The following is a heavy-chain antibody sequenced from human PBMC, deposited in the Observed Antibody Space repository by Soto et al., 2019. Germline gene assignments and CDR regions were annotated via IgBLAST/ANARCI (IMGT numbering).Heavy chain of an antibody. Sequence: GGSLRLSCEASGFTFSRVSMNWVRQLPGKGLEWVASISSGSSDTWYADSVKGRFIISRDNAQNSLFLQMNTLRPEDTAMYYCSRVAYCGPGTQVTVSS. V-gene: IGHV3-21*01. CDR1: GFTFSRVS. J-gene: IGHJ4*02. CDR3: SRVAY. CDR2: ISSGSSDT.